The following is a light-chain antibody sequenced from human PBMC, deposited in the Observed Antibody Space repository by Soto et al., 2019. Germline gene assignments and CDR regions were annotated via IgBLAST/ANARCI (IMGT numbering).Light chain of an antibody. J-gene: IGLJ3*02. Sequence: QTVVTQEPSFSVSPGRTVTLTCGLSSGSVSTSYYPIWYQQTPGQAPRTLIYSTNTRSSGVPDRFPGSILGNKAALTITGAQADDESDYYCVLYMGSGIWVVGGGTKLTVL. CDR2: STN. CDR3: VLYMGSGIWV. CDR1: SGSVSTSYY. V-gene: IGLV8-61*01.